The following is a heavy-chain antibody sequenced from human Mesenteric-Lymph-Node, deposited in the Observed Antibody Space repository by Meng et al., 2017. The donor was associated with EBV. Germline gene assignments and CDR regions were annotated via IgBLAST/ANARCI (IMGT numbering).Heavy chain of an antibody. CDR2: IYHSGST. D-gene: IGHD4/OR15-4a*01. V-gene: IGHV4-30-2*01. J-gene: IGHJ5*02. Sequence: QVQLKEPGPGLVKPSQTLSLTWAVSGGSISSGGYYWTWIRQPPGKGLEWIGYIYHSGSTSYNPSLKSRVSMSIDRSNNQFSLKLTSVTAADTAVYYCVGNYGGNLGWFDPWGQGTLVTVSS. CDR1: GGSISSGGYY. CDR3: VGNYGGNLGWFDP.